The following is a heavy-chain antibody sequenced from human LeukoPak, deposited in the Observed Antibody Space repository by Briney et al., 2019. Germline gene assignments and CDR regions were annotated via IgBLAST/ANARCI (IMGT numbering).Heavy chain of an antibody. CDR1: GFTFSSYS. CDR3: AKEEAVAGPSYYYYYYMDV. V-gene: IGHV3-21*04. CDR2: ISSSSSYI. D-gene: IGHD6-19*01. J-gene: IGHJ6*03. Sequence: GGSLRLSCAASGFTFSSYSMNWVRQAPGKGLEWVSSISSSSSYIYYADSVKGRFTISRDNSKNTLYLKMNSLRAEDTAVYYCAKEEAVAGPSYYYYYYMDVWGKGTTVTISS.